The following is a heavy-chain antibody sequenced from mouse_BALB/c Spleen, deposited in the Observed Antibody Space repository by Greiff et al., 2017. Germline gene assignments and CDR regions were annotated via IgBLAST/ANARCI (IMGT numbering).Heavy chain of an antibody. J-gene: IGHJ3*01. V-gene: IGHV1-87*01. CDR2: IYPGDGDT. D-gene: IGHD2-3*01. CDR1: GYTFTSYW. CDR3: ARGGYYVDFAY. Sequence: QVQLKESGAELARPGASVKLSCKASGYTFTSYWMQWVKQRPGQGLEWIGAIYPGDGDTRYTQKFKGKATLTADKSSSTAYMQLSSLASEDSAVYYCARGGYYVDFAYWGQGTLVTVSA.